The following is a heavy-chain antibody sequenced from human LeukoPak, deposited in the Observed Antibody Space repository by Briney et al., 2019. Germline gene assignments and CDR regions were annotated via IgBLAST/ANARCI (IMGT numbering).Heavy chain of an antibody. CDR2: INHSGST. CDR1: GGSFSGYY. J-gene: IGHJ5*02. CDR3: ARGSTSCYRCNWFDP. Sequence: SETLSLTCAVYGGSFSGYYWSWIRQPPGKGLEWIGEINHSGSTNYNPSLKSRDTISVDTSKNQFSLKLSSVTAADTAVYYCARGSTSCYRCNWFDPWGQGTLVTVSS. V-gene: IGHV4-34*01. D-gene: IGHD2-2*01.